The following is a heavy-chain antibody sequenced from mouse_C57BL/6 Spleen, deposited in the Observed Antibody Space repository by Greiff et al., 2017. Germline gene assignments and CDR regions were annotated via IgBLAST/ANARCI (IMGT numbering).Heavy chain of an antibody. J-gene: IGHJ3*01. D-gene: IGHD4-1*01. Sequence: EVKLVESGAELVRPGASVKLSCTASGFNIKDDYMHWVKQRPEQGLEWIGWIDPENGDTEYASKFQGKATITADTSSNTAYLQLSSLTSEDTAVYYCTTNGGTGTFAYWGQGTLVTVSA. CDR1: GFNIKDDY. V-gene: IGHV14-4*01. CDR2: IDPENGDT. CDR3: TTNGGTGTFAY.